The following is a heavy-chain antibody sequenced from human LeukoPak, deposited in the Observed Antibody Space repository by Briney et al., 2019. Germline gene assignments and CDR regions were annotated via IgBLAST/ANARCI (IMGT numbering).Heavy chain of an antibody. CDR3: ARGGDDIAAATRGAY. D-gene: IGHD6-13*01. CDR2: MHYSGST. V-gene: IGHV4-39*07. J-gene: IGHJ4*02. Sequence: PSETLSLTCTVSGGSISSSSFYWGWIRQPPGKGLEWIGSMHYSGSTHYNPSLKSRVTISVDTSKNQFSLKLSSVTAADTAVYYCARGGDDIAAATRGAYWGQGTLVTVSS. CDR1: GGSISSSSFY.